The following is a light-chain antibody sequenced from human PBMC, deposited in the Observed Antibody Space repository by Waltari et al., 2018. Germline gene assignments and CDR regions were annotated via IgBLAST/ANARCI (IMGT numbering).Light chain of an antibody. Sequence: QSGLTQPPSVSAAPGQQVTISCSGTSSNIGKNPVFWYQQLPGTAPKLLIYDNNERPSGIPDRFSGSKSGTSATLGITGLQTGDEADFYCASWDSSLSAGVFGGGNKLTVL. J-gene: IGLJ3*02. V-gene: IGLV1-51*01. CDR3: ASWDSSLSAGV. CDR2: DNN. CDR1: SSNIGKNP.